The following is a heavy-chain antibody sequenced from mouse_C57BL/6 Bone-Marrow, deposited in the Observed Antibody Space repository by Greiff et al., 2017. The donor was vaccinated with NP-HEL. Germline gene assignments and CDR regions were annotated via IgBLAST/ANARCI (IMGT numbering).Heavy chain of an antibody. Sequence: VQLKESGPVLVKPGASVKMSCKASGYTFTDYYMNWVKQSHGKSLEWIGVINPYNGGTSYNQKFKGKATLTVDKSSSTAYMELNSLTSEDSAVYYCARGGYRGWFAYWGQGTLVTVSA. V-gene: IGHV1-19*01. CDR1: GYTFTDYY. CDR3: ARGGYRGWFAY. D-gene: IGHD3-1*01. CDR2: INPYNGGT. J-gene: IGHJ3*01.